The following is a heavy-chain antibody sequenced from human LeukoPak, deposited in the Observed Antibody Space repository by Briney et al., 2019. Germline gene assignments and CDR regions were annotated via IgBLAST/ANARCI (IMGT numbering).Heavy chain of an antibody. CDR1: GFTFSSYG. V-gene: IGHV3-30*02. D-gene: IGHD6-13*01. CDR2: IRYDGSNK. Sequence: GGSPRLSCAASGFTFSSYGMHWVRQAPGKGLEWVAFIRYDGSNKYYADSVKGRFTISRDNSKNTLYLQMNSLRAEDTAVYYCAKVYELAAAGHYYYYYYMDVWGKGTTVTISS. CDR3: AKVYELAAAGHYYYYYYMDV. J-gene: IGHJ6*03.